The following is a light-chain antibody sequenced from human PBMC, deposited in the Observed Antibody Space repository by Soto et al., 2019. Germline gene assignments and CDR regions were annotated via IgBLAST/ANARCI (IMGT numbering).Light chain of an antibody. CDR3: QQYGSSPPWT. Sequence: DIQMTQSPSSLSASVGDRVTITCRASQSISSNLNWYQQKPGKAPKFLIYAASSLQSGVPSRFSGSGSGTDFTLTISRLEPEDFAVYYCQQYGSSPPWTFGQGTKVDIK. CDR2: AAS. V-gene: IGKV1-39*01. J-gene: IGKJ1*01. CDR1: QSISSN.